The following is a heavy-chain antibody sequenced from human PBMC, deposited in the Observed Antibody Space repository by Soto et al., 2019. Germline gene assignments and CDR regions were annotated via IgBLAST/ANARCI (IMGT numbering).Heavy chain of an antibody. Sequence: ASVKVSCKAYDFSFTSHGISWVRQAPGQGLEWMGWTSLYNGSTNYAQQFQGRVTMTTDTSTSTAYMELRSLRSDDTAMYFCAIYHLELFRFDYWGQGTLVTVSS. CDR1: DFSFTSHG. D-gene: IGHD2-2*01. CDR3: AIYHLELFRFDY. V-gene: IGHV1-18*04. CDR2: TSLYNGST. J-gene: IGHJ4*02.